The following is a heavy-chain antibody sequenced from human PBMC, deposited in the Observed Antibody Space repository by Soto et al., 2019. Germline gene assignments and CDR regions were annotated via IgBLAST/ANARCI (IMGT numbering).Heavy chain of an antibody. CDR2: ISYDGSNK. J-gene: IGHJ3*02. Sequence: QVQLVESGGGVVQPGRSLRLSCAASGFTFSSYGMHWVRQAPGKGLEWVAVISYDGSNKYYADSVKGRFTISRDNSKNTLYLQMNSLSAEDTAVYYCALLYYYDSSGYYYDAFDIWGQGTMVTVSS. V-gene: IGHV3-30*03. D-gene: IGHD3-22*01. CDR1: GFTFSSYG. CDR3: ALLYYYDSSGYYYDAFDI.